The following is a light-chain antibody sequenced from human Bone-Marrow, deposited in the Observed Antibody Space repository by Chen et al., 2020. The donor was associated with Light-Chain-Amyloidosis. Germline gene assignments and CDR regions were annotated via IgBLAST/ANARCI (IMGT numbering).Light chain of an antibody. CDR3: QQYHVYST. V-gene: IGKV1-5*03. CDR1: QSISSW. CDR2: MAS. Sequence: DIQITQSPSILSASVGDRVTITCRASQSISSWLAWYQQKPGKAPNLLLSMASSLESGVPSRFSGSGSGTEFTLTISSLQPDDFATYYCQQYHVYSTFGQGTKVEIK. J-gene: IGKJ1*01.